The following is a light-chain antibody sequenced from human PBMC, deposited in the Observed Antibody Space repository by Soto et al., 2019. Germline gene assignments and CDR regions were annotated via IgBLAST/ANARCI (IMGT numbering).Light chain of an antibody. CDR1: QSVSSN. V-gene: IGKV3-15*01. Sequence: RASQSVSSNLAWYQQKPGQAPRLLIHGASTRATGIPARFSGSGSGTEFTLTISSLQSEDFAVYYCQQYNNGPWTFGQGTKVDNK. CDR2: GAS. CDR3: QQYNNGPWT. J-gene: IGKJ1*01.